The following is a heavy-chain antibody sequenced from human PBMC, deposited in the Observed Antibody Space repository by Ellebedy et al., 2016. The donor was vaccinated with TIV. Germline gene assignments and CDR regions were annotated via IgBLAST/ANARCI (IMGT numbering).Heavy chain of an antibody. J-gene: IGHJ5*02. Sequence: GESLKISCEASGITVSDYFMNWVRQAPGKGLEWVSVLYKDGKSNYTDSVNGRFTVSRDNSTNTLYLQMDSLRAEDTAVYYCARDPGGGGDYGDNWFDPWGRGTVVTVSS. CDR3: ARDPGGGGDYGDNWFDP. CDR1: GITVSDYF. CDR2: LYKDGKS. V-gene: IGHV3-66*01. D-gene: IGHD4-17*01.